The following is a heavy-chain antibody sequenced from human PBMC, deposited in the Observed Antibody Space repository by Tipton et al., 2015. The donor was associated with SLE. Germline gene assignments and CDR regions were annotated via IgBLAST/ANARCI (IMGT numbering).Heavy chain of an antibody. J-gene: IGHJ6*02. V-gene: IGHV3-7*03. D-gene: IGHD2-2*01. CDR1: GFTFSSYW. CDR2: IKQDGSEK. Sequence: PRLSCAASGFTFSSYWMSWVRQAPGKGLEWVANIKQDGSEKYYVDSVKGRFTISRDNAKNSLYLQMNSLRAEDTAVYYCARWGGIYCSSTSCYGDYGMDVWGQGTTVTVSS. CDR3: ARWGGIYCSSTSCYGDYGMDV.